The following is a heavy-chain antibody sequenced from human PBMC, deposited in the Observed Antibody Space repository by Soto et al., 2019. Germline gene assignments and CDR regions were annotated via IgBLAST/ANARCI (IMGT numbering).Heavy chain of an antibody. J-gene: IGHJ6*02. Sequence: QVQLVQSGDEVKKPGASVKVSCKASGYIFVNYGIAWVRQAPGQGLEWMGWISPYTGNTHSASKVQGRLTRXAXTXXRTAYMGLGSLTSDDTAVYYCVMVDNYVTPTPQDVWGQGTTVTVSS. CDR3: VMVDNYVTPTPQDV. CDR1: GYIFVNYG. V-gene: IGHV1-18*01. D-gene: IGHD3-16*01. CDR2: ISPYTGNT.